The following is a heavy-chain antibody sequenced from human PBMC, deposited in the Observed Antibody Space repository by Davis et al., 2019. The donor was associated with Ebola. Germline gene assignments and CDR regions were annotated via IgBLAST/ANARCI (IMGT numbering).Heavy chain of an antibody. J-gene: IGHJ6*02. CDR1: GGSFSGYY. D-gene: IGHD3-10*01. V-gene: IGHV4-34*01. Sequence: SETLSLTCAVYGGSFSGYYWSWIRQPPGKGLEWIGEINHSGSTNYNPSLKSRVTISVDTSKNQFSLKLSSVTAADTAVYYCARGRSYYYGSGSYYNVWGQGTTVTVSS. CDR3: ARGRSYYYGSGSYYNV. CDR2: INHSGST.